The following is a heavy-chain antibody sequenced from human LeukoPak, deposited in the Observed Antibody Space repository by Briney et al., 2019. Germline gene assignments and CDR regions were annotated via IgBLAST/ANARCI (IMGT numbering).Heavy chain of an antibody. Sequence: GASVKVSCKASGGTFSSYAISWVRQAPGQGLEWMGGIIPIFGTANYAQKFQGRVTITTDESTSTAYMELSSLRSEDTAVCYCARGTTTVENWFDPWGQGTLVTVSS. J-gene: IGHJ5*02. CDR2: IIPIFGTA. V-gene: IGHV1-69*05. CDR3: ARGTTTVENWFDP. CDR1: GGTFSSYA. D-gene: IGHD4-23*01.